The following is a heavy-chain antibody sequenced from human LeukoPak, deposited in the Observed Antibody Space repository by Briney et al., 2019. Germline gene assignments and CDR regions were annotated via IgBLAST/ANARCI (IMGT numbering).Heavy chain of an antibody. Sequence: GGSPRLSCAASGFTFTAYAMSWFRQTPEKGLEWVANIHDDGIVTHYVDSVKGRFTISRDNAGNSVNLQLNRLRVEDTALYYCARGRGWVDHWGQGTLVTVSS. CDR3: ARGRGWVDH. D-gene: IGHD3-16*01. J-gene: IGHJ4*02. CDR2: IHDDGIVT. V-gene: IGHV3-7*01. CDR1: GFTFTAYA.